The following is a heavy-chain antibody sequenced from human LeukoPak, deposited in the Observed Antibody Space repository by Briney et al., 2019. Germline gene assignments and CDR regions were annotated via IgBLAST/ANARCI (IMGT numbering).Heavy chain of an antibody. CDR3: ARDEGYCTSTSCYIDY. V-gene: IGHV1-2*04. CDR1: GYTFTGYY. Sequence: ASVKVSCKASGYTFTGYYMHWVRQAPGQGLEWMGWINPNSGGTNYAQKFQGWVTMTRDTSISTAYMELSRLRSDDTAVYYCARDEGYCTSTSCYIDYWGQGTLVTVSS. J-gene: IGHJ4*02. CDR2: INPNSGGT. D-gene: IGHD2-2*01.